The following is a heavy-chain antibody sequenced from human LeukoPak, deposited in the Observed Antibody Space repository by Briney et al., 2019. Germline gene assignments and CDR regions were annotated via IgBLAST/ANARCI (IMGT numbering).Heavy chain of an antibody. CDR3: ARAILSGYPDS. CDR1: GGSFSGYY. J-gene: IGHJ4*02. D-gene: IGHD3-3*01. V-gene: IGHV4-59*01. CDR2: IYYSGST. Sequence: PSETLSLTCGVNGGSFSGYYWTWIRQPPGKGLEWIGYIYYSGSTNYNPSLKSRVTISLDTSKNQFSLKLSSVTAADTAVYYCARAILSGYPDSWGQGTLVIVFS.